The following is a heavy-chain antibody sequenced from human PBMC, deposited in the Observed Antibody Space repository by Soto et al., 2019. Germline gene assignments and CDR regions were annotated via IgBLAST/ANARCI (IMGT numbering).Heavy chain of an antibody. CDR1: GGSISSTSYY. CDR3: ARQVVDGTVAGSGSFDY. V-gene: IGHV4-39*01. CDR2: FYYSGST. J-gene: IGHJ4*02. Sequence: PSETLSLTCTVSGGSISSTSYYWVWIRQPPGKGLEWIGSFYYSGSTYYNPSLKSRVTISGDTSENQFSLKLSSVTAADTAVYYCARQVVDGTVAGSGSFDYWGQGTLVTAPQ. D-gene: IGHD3-10*01.